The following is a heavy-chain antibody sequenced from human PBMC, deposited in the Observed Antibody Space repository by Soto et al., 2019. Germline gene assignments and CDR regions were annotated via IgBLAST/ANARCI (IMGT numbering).Heavy chain of an antibody. Sequence: GGSLRLSCAASGFTFSSYSMNWVRQAPGKGLEWVSSISSSSSYIYYADSVKGRFTISRDNAKNSLYLQMNSLRAEDTAVYYCARVPGGSTSCGMCSDYWGQGTLVTVSS. CDR2: ISSSSSYI. V-gene: IGHV3-21*01. D-gene: IGHD2-2*01. J-gene: IGHJ4*02. CDR1: GFTFSSYS. CDR3: ARVPGGSTSCGMCSDY.